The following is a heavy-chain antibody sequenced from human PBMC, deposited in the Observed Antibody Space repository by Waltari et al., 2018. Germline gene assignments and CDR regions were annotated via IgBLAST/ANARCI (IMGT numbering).Heavy chain of an antibody. CDR2: ISGPALTT. J-gene: IGHJ4*02. Sequence: EVKLLESGGGLVQPGGSLRRSCVASGSTIISYAMPWVRQAPGKGLEWVSSISGPALTTFYADSVKGRFSVSRDNSKNTLYLQINGLRADDTAVYYCAKAGGIAAAEFQFDFWGRGTPVTVSS. CDR1: GSTIISYA. CDR3: AKAGGIAAAEFQFDF. V-gene: IGHV3-23*01. D-gene: IGHD6-13*01.